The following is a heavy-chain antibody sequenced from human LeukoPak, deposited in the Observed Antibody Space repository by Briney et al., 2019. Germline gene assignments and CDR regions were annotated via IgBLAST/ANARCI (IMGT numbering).Heavy chain of an antibody. Sequence: SVKVSCEASGGTFSSYTISWVRQAPGQGLEWMGRIIPILGIANYAQKFQGRVTITADKSTSTAYMELSSLRSEDTAVYYCARVDYDILTGYHMDVWGKGTTVTVSS. CDR3: ARVDYDILTGYHMDV. D-gene: IGHD3-9*01. J-gene: IGHJ6*03. CDR2: IIPILGIA. CDR1: GGTFSSYT. V-gene: IGHV1-69*02.